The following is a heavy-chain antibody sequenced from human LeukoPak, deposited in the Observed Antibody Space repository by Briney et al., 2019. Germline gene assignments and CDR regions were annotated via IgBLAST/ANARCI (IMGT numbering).Heavy chain of an antibody. Sequence: GGSLRLSCAASGSTFDDYGMSWVRQAPGKGLEWVSGINWNGGSTGYADSVKGRFTISRDNAKNSLYLQMNSLRAEDTALYYCATGPIRWFGELYYFDYWGQGTLVTVSS. CDR3: ATGPIRWFGELYYFDY. CDR1: GSTFDDYG. J-gene: IGHJ4*02. CDR2: INWNGGST. D-gene: IGHD3-10*01. V-gene: IGHV3-20*04.